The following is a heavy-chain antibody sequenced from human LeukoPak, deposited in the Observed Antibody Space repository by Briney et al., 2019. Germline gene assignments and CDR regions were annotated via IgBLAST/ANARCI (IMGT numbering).Heavy chain of an antibody. V-gene: IGHV3-30*03. CDR1: GFTLSSYG. Sequence: GGSLRLSCAASGFTLSSYGMHWARQAPGEGLEWVAVLSYDGYTKYYTDSVRGRFTISRDTSTNTLYLQMNSLRPEDTAVYYCARENPSMTLSLDIWGPGTMVTVFS. CDR3: ARENPSMTLSLDI. D-gene: IGHD2-21*02. CDR2: LSYDGYTK. J-gene: IGHJ3*02.